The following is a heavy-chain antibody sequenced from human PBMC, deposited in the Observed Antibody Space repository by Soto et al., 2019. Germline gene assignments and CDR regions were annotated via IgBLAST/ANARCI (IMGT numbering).Heavy chain of an antibody. V-gene: IGHV4-39*01. D-gene: IGHD3-10*02. CDR3: ARQNGDYVRDFDH. J-gene: IGHJ4*02. CDR1: GGSISSSSSY. Sequence: QLQLQESGPGLVKPSETLSLTCTVSGGSISSSSSYWAWIRQPPGKGLEWIGSVYYSGNTYYNPSLKSRFTLSVDTSTNHFSLRLTSVTAADTAVYYCARQNGDYVRDFDHWGQGTLVTVSS. CDR2: VYYSGNT.